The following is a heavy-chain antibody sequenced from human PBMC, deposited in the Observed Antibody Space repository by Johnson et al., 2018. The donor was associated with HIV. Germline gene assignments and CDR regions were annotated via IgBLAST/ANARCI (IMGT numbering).Heavy chain of an antibody. D-gene: IGHD5-24*01. CDR1: GFTFNNYG. Sequence: QVQLVESGGGVVQPGRSLRLSCAASGFTFNNYGMHWVRQAPGKGLEWVAVIWFDGSNKHYADSVKGRFTISRDNSKNTLYLQMNSLRAEDTAVYYCAKDWDRWLQTPGDAFDIRGQETMVTVSS. V-gene: IGHV3-33*06. CDR2: IWFDGSNK. J-gene: IGHJ3*02. CDR3: AKDWDRWLQTPGDAFDI.